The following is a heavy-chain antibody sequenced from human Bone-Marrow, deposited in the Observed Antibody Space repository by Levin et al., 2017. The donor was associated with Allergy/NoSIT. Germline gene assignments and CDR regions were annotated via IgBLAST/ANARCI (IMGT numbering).Heavy chain of an antibody. CDR3: ARPPDSSSWYPFDY. CDR1: GFTFSSYG. Sequence: GESLKISCAASGFTFSSYGMHWVRQAPGKGLEWVAVIWYDGSNKYYADSVKGRFTISRDNSKNTLYLQMNSLRAEDTAVYYCARPPDSSSWYPFDYWGQGTLVTVSS. J-gene: IGHJ4*02. V-gene: IGHV3-33*01. D-gene: IGHD6-13*01. CDR2: IWYDGSNK.